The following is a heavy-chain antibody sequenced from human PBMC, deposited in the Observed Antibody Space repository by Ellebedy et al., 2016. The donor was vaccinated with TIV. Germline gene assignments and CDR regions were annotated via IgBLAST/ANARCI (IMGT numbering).Heavy chain of an antibody. CDR1: GFTFSSYG. CDR3: ARSVFPLGFGSHAFDY. Sequence: GESLKISCAASGFTFSSYGMHWVRQAPGKGLEWVAVIWYDGSNKYYADSVKGRFTISRDNAKNSLHLQMNSLRAEDTAVYYCARSVFPLGFGSHAFDYWGQGTLVTVSS. D-gene: IGHD1-26*01. V-gene: IGHV3-33*08. CDR2: IWYDGSNK. J-gene: IGHJ4*02.